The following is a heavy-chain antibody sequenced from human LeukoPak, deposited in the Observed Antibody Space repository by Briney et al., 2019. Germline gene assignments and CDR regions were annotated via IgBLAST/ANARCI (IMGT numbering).Heavy chain of an antibody. J-gene: IGHJ4*02. CDR3: ARGGMTTLDY. Sequence: GGSLRLSCAASGFTFSSYSMNWVRQAPGKGLEWVSSISSSSSYIYYADSVKGRFTISRDNAKNSLYLQMNSLRAEDTAVYYCARGGMTTLDYWGQGTLATVSS. D-gene: IGHD4-11*01. CDR2: ISSSSSYI. V-gene: IGHV3-21*01. CDR1: GFTFSSYS.